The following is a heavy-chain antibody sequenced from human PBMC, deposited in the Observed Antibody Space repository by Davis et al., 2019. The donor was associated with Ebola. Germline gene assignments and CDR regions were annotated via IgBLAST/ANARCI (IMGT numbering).Heavy chain of an antibody. Sequence: MPSETLSLTCTVSGGPINSGGYYWSWIRQRPGKGLEWIGYIYYSGNTHYNPSLQGRISMSVDTSKNQFSLKLSSVTAADTAVYYCARDGSGSYYRYYYGMDVWGKGTTVTVSS. CDR3: ARDGSGSYYRYYYGMDV. CDR1: GGPINSGGYY. J-gene: IGHJ6*04. V-gene: IGHV4-31*03. D-gene: IGHD3-10*01. CDR2: IYYSGNT.